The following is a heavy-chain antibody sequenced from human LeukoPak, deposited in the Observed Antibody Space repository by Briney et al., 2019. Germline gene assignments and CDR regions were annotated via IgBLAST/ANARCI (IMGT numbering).Heavy chain of an antibody. J-gene: IGHJ6*02. CDR1: GYTFTSYY. D-gene: IGHD2-2*01. V-gene: IGHV1-2*02. CDR2: INPNSGGT. CDR3: AREPPYCSSTSCFLPPPYYYYGMDV. Sequence: ASVKVSCKSSGYTFTSYYMHWVRQAPGQGLEWMGWINPNSGGTNYAQKFQGRVTMTRDTSISTAYMELSRLRSDDTAVYYCAREPPYCSSTSCFLPPPYYYYGMDVWGQGTTVTVSS.